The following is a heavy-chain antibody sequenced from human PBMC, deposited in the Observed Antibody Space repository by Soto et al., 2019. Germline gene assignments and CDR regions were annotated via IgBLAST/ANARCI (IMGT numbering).Heavy chain of an antibody. Sequence: QVQLQESGPGLLKPSETLSLTCSVSGGSVNNRTYYWSWIRQPPGKRQEWIGYVYYSGTTNYNPSLKSRVSISVDTSKNQFSLSLSSVTAADTALYYCARTTAVPNTLRSRYYFDYWGQGTLVTVSS. CDR1: GGSVNNRTYY. D-gene: IGHD4-17*01. CDR3: ARTTAVPNTLRSRYYFDY. CDR2: VYYSGTT. J-gene: IGHJ4*02. V-gene: IGHV4-61*01.